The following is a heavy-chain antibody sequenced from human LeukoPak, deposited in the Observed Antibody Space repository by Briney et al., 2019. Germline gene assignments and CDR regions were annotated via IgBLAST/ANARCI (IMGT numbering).Heavy chain of an antibody. Sequence: PGGSLRLSCATSGFTFNNYYMTWVRQAPGKGLEWVAHIMEDGSEKHYVDSVKGRFTISRDNAKNSPYLQMNSLRAEDTAVYYCARDGGSGADYWGQGTLVTVSS. V-gene: IGHV3-7*01. CDR1: GFTFNNYY. J-gene: IGHJ4*02. D-gene: IGHD3-16*01. CDR2: IMEDGSEK. CDR3: ARDGGSGADY.